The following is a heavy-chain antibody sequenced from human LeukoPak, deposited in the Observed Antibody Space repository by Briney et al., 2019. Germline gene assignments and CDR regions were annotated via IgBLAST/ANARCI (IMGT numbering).Heavy chain of an antibody. D-gene: IGHD2-2*01. CDR3: AREYQVTYYYYYYMDV. CDR1: GGSIGNYY. J-gene: IGHJ6*03. Sequence: AETLSLTCTVSGGSIGNYYWSWIRQPAGKGLEWIGRIYTSGTADYNPSLKSRVTMSVDTSKNQFSLRLSSVTAADTAVYYCAREYQVTYYYYYYMDVWGKGTTVTVSS. V-gene: IGHV4-4*07. CDR2: IYTSGTA.